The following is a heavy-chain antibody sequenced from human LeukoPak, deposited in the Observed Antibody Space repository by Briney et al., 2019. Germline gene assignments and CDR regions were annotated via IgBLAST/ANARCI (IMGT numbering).Heavy chain of an antibody. J-gene: IGHJ4*02. Sequence: GESLKISCKGSGYSFTSYWIGWVRQMPGKGLEWMGIIYPGDSDTRYSPSFQGQVTISADKSISTAYLQWSSLKASDTAMYYCARGRIYIGGSLLPRGYFDYWGQGTQVTVSS. D-gene: IGHD1-26*01. V-gene: IGHV5-51*01. CDR1: GYSFTSYW. CDR3: ARGRIYIGGSLLPRGYFDY. CDR2: IYPGDSDT.